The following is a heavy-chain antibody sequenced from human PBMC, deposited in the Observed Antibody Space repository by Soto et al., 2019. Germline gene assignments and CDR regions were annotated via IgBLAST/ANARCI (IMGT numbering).Heavy chain of an antibody. CDR3: ARQIYDSDTGPNFQYYFES. D-gene: IGHD3-22*01. CDR1: GYSFTSYW. V-gene: IGHV5-51*01. J-gene: IGHJ4*02. CDR2: IYPGDSDT. Sequence: PGESLKISCKCSGYSFTSYWISWVRQMPGKGLEWMGIIYPGDSDTRYSPSFQGQVTISADKSISTAYLQWSSLKASDTAMYYCARQIYDSDTGPNFQYYFESWGQGTPVTVSS.